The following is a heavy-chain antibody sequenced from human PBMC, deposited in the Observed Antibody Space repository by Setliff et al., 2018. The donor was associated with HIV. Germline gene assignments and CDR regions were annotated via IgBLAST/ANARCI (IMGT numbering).Heavy chain of an antibody. CDR2: MNPNSGNT. CDR1: GYTFASYD. Sequence: ASVKVSCKASGYTFASYDINWVRQAAGQGLEWMGWMNPNSGNTGYAQKFQGRVTVTADESTSTAYMQLSSLRSDDTAVYYCARGRNYDSSGYGDYYYYMDVWGKGTTVTVSS. CDR3: ARGRNYDSSGYGDYYYYMDV. D-gene: IGHD3-22*01. J-gene: IGHJ6*03. V-gene: IGHV1-8*03.